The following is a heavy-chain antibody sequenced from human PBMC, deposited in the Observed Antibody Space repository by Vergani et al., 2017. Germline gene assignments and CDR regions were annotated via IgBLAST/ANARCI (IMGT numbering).Heavy chain of an antibody. D-gene: IGHD3-10*01. CDR1: GFTFSSYW. Sequence: EVQLVESGGGLVQPGGSLRLSYAASGFTFSSYWMSWVRQAPGKGLEWVANIKQDGSEKYYVDSVKGRFTISRDNAKNSLYLQMNSLRAEDTAVYYCAREYGSGSYYLGWFDPWGQGTLVTVSS. CDR3: AREYGSGSYYLGWFDP. CDR2: IKQDGSEK. J-gene: IGHJ5*02. V-gene: IGHV3-7*01.